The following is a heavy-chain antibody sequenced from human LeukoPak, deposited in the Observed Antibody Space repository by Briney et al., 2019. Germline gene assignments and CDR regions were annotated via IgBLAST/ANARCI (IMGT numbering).Heavy chain of an antibody. CDR1: GGSINTYY. CDR3: AKSLGATRYNLRYHLYYGLDV. V-gene: IGHV4-59*01. CDR2: IHYSGST. Sequence: SETLSLTCTVSGGSINTYYWSWIRQPPGKGLEWIGYIHYSGSTNYNPSLKSRLTLSVDTSNNQFSLRLGSVTAADTAVYYCAKSLGATRYNLRYHLYYGLDVWGQGTTVTVSS. D-gene: IGHD1-26*01. J-gene: IGHJ6*02.